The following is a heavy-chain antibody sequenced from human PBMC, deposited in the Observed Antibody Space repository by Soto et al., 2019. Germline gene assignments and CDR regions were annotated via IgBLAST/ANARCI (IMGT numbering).Heavy chain of an antibody. D-gene: IGHD6-19*01. J-gene: IGHJ6*02. CDR2: INPSGGST. Sequence: GASVKVSCKASGYTFTSYYMHWVRQAPGQGLEWMGIINPSGGSTSYAQKFQGRVTMTRDTSTSTVYMELSSLRSEDTAVYYCARALEGYSSGWYGYYYYGMDVWGQGTTVTVSS. CDR1: GYTFTSYY. V-gene: IGHV1-46*01. CDR3: ARALEGYSSGWYGYYYYGMDV.